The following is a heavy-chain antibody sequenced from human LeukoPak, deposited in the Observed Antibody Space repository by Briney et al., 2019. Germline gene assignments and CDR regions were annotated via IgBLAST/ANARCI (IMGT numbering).Heavy chain of an antibody. V-gene: IGHV4-34*01. CDR2: INHSGNT. J-gene: IGHJ4*02. CDR3: ARGLRRYSKAFPFDY. D-gene: IGHD5-18*01. Sequence: SETLSLTCAVYGGSFSDYYWSWIRQPPGKGLEWIGEINHSGNTIYNPSLKSRVTISVDASKNQFSLRLSSVTAADTTVYYCARGLRRYSKAFPFDYWGQGTLVTVSS. CDR1: GGSFSDYY.